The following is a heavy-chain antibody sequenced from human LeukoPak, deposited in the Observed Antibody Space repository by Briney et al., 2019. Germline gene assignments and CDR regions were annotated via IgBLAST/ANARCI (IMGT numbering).Heavy chain of an antibody. CDR2: INHSGST. V-gene: IGHV4-34*01. Sequence: SETLSLTCAVYGGSFSGYYWSWIRQPPGKGLEWIGEINHSGSTNYNPSLKSRVTISVDTSKNQFSLKLSSVTAADTAVYYCAREARYCSGGSCRNNWFDPWGQGTLVTVSS. J-gene: IGHJ5*02. D-gene: IGHD2-15*01. CDR1: GGSFSGYY. CDR3: AREARYCSGGSCRNNWFDP.